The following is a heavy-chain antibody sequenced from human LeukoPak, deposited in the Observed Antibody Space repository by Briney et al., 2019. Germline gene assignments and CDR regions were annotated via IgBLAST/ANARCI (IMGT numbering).Heavy chain of an antibody. J-gene: IGHJ4*02. CDR1: GGSISSYY. V-gene: IGHV4-59*08. CDR3: ARRQWGVYYFDY. CDR2: IYYTGAT. D-gene: IGHD3-10*01. Sequence: SETLSLTCTVSGGSISSYYWSWIRLPPGKGLEWIGYIYYTGATYYNPSLKSRVTISLDTSKNQFSLKLSSVTAADTAVYYCARRQWGVYYFDYWGQGTLVTVSS.